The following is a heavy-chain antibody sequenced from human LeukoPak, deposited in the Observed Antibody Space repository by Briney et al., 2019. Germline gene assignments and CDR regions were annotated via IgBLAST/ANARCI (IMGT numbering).Heavy chain of an antibody. V-gene: IGHV1-2*02. J-gene: IGHJ4*02. CDR1: GYTFTGYY. Sequence: ASVKVSCKASGYTFTGYYMHWVRQAPGQGLEWMGWMNPKSGGTNYAQKFEARVTMNRDTSISTAYMELSRLRFDDTAVYYCARSPDILTGENFDYWGQGTLVTVSS. D-gene: IGHD3-9*01. CDR3: ARSPDILTGENFDY. CDR2: MNPKSGGT.